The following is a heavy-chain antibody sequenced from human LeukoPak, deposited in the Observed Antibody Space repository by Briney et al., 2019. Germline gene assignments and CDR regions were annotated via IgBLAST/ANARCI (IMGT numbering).Heavy chain of an antibody. CDR2: IYYSGST. J-gene: IGHJ5*02. CDR3: ARAPIVVVPAADSASPWFDP. V-gene: IGHV4-30-4*08. Sequence: SETLSLTCTVSGGSISSGDYYWSWIRQPPGKGLEWIGYIYYSGSTYYNPSLKSRVTISVDTSKNQFSLKLSSVTAADTAVYYCARAPIVVVPAADSASPWFDPWGQGTLVTVSS. D-gene: IGHD2-2*01. CDR1: GGSISSGDYY.